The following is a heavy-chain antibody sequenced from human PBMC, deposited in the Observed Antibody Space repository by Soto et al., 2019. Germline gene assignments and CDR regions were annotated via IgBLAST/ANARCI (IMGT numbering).Heavy chain of an antibody. Sequence: EVQLVESGGGLVQPGGSLRLSCAASGFTFGDYYMDWVRQAPGKGLEWVGRCRNKANRYTTEYAASVKGRFTISRDDSKNSLYVQMNSLKTEDTAVYYCVRGHNSFDNWGQGTLVTVSS. CDR3: VRGHNSFDN. CDR1: GFTFGDYY. J-gene: IGHJ4*02. V-gene: IGHV3-72*01. CDR2: CRNKANRYTT.